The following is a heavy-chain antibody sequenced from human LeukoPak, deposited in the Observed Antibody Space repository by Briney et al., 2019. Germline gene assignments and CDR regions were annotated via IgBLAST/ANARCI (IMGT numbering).Heavy chain of an antibody. CDR1: GFTFSSYG. CDR2: IRYDGSNK. CDR3: AKDQPLDGYDSSGSSDY. V-gene: IGHV3-30*02. J-gene: IGHJ4*02. D-gene: IGHD3-22*01. Sequence: GSLRLSCAASGFTFSSYGMHWVRRAPGKGLEWVAFIRYDGSNKYYADSVKGRFTISRDNSKNALYLQMNSLRAEDTAVYYCAKDQPLDGYDSSGSSDYWGQGTLVTVSS.